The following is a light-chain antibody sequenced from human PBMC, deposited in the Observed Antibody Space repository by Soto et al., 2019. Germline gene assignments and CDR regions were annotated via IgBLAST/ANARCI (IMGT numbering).Light chain of an antibody. Sequence: DIQMTQSPATLSASEGDRVTITCWASQSISSWLAWYQQKPGKAPKLLIYKASSLESGVPSRFSGSGSGTEFTLTISSLQPDDFATYYCQQYNIYPWTFGQGTKV. J-gene: IGKJ1*01. CDR3: QQYNIYPWT. CDR2: KAS. CDR1: QSISSW. V-gene: IGKV1-5*03.